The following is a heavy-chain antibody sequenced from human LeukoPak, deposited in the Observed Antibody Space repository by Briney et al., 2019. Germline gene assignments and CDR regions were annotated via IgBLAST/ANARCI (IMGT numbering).Heavy chain of an antibody. CDR1: GFRFSRYA. V-gene: IGHV3-23*01. CDR3: AKLYDSGGYWRSDNFDY. Sequence: GGSLRLSCAASGFRFSRYAMTWVRQAPGKGLEWVSGIGGSGGRTYYADFVKGRFTISRDASKNTLYLQMNSLRAEDTADYFCAKLYDSGGYWRSDNFDYWGQGTLVSVSS. CDR2: IGGSGGRT. J-gene: IGHJ4*02. D-gene: IGHD3-22*01.